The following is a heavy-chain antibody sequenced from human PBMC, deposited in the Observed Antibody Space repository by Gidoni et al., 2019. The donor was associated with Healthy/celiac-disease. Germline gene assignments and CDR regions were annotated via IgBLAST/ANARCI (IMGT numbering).Heavy chain of an antibody. D-gene: IGHD3-22*01. CDR3: ARMYYYDSSGYYHFDY. J-gene: IGHJ4*02. CDR1: GVSISSSSYY. CDR2: SYSCGST. V-gene: IGHV4-39*01. Sequence: QLQLQESGPGLVKPSETLYPTCTVSGVSISSSSYYWDWIRQPPGKGLEWFGRSYSCGSTYYYPSLKSRVTISVDTSKNLFSLKLSSVTAADTAVYYCARMYYYDSSGYYHFDYWGQGTLVTVSS.